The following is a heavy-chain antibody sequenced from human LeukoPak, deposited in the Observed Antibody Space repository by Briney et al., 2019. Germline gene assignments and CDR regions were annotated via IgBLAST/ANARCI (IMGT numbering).Heavy chain of an antibody. V-gene: IGHV4-30-4*08. CDR3: ARAFYDFWSGPTPNWFDP. CDR2: IYYSGST. J-gene: IGHJ5*02. Sequence: SETLSLTCTVSGGSISSYYWSWIRQPPGKGLEWIGYIYYSGSTYYNPSLKSRVTISVDTSKNQFSLKLSSVTAADTAVYYCARAFYDFWSGPTPNWFDPWGQGTLVTVSS. D-gene: IGHD3-3*01. CDR1: GGSISSYY.